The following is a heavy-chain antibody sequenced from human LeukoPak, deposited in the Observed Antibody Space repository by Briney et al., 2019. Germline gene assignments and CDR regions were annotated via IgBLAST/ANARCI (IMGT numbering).Heavy chain of an antibody. V-gene: IGHV3-23*01. J-gene: IGHJ4*02. D-gene: IGHD3-22*01. Sequence: GGSLRLSCAASGFTFSIYAMSWVLQAPGKGLQWVSSITSRGESTWYVDSVKGRFTITRDNSENTLYLQMHSLRAEDTAVYYCARDRPNYYGSDGHYYRRDGDYWGRGTLVSVSP. CDR1: GFTFSIYA. CDR2: ITSRGEST. CDR3: ARDRPNYYGSDGHYYRRDGDY.